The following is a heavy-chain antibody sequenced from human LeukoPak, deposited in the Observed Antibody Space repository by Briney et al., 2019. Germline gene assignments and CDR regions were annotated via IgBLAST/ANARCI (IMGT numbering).Heavy chain of an antibody. J-gene: IGHJ4*02. Sequence: ASVKVSCKASGYTFTDYYIHWVRQAPGQGLEWMGRISPNSGGTSYAQKFQGRVTMTRDTSIATAYMELSSLRSDDTAVYYCARALLWFGELLFYFDYWDQGTLVTVSS. CDR3: ARALLWFGELLFYFDY. CDR1: GYTFTDYY. D-gene: IGHD3-10*01. CDR2: ISPNSGGT. V-gene: IGHV1-2*06.